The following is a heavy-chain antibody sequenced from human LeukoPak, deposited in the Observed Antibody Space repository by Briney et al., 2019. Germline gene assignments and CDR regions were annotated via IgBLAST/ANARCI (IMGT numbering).Heavy chain of an antibody. CDR2: IYTSGST. CDR1: GGSFSSYY. J-gene: IGHJ4*02. D-gene: IGHD7-27*01. CDR3: ARDSGITGEGYFDY. V-gene: IGHV4-4*07. Sequence: SETLSLTCTVSGGSFSSYYWSWIRQPAGKGLEWIGRIYTSGSTNYNPSLKSRVTMSVDTSKNQFSLKLSSVTAADTAVYYCARDSGITGEGYFDYWGQGTLVTVSS.